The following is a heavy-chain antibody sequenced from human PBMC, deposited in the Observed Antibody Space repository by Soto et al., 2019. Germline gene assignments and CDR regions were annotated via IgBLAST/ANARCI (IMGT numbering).Heavy chain of an antibody. CDR2: INHSGST. Sequence: SETLSLTCAVYGGSFSGYYWSGIRQPPGKGLEWIGEINHSGSTNYNPSLKSRVTISVDTSKNQFSLKLSSVTAADTAVYYCARGDPYYYDSSGGYGMDVWGQGTTVT. V-gene: IGHV4-34*01. J-gene: IGHJ6*02. CDR3: ARGDPYYYDSSGGYGMDV. D-gene: IGHD3-22*01. CDR1: GGSFSGYY.